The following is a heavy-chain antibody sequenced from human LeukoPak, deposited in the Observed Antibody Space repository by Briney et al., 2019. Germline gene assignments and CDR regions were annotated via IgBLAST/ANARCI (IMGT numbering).Heavy chain of an antibody. J-gene: IGHJ6*02. CDR3: ARVFPYYTQTMDV. CDR2: INPNSGGT. Sequence: ASVKVSCKASGYTFTGYYMHWVRQAPGQGLEWMGRINPNSGGTNYAQKFQGRVTMTRDTSISTAYMELSRLRSDDTAEYYCARVFPYYTQTMDVWGQGTTVTVSS. CDR1: GYTFTGYY. D-gene: IGHD1-26*01. V-gene: IGHV1-2*06.